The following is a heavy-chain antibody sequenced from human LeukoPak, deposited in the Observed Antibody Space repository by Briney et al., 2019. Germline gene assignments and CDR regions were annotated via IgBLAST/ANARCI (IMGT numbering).Heavy chain of an antibody. V-gene: IGHV1-2*02. J-gene: IGHJ6*02. CDR1: GYTFTGYY. CDR2: INPNSGGT. Sequence: ASVKVSCKASGYTFTGYYMHWVRQAPGQGLEWMGWINPNSGGTNYAQKFTGRITMTRDTSISTAYMELSRLRADDTAVYYCARDGNYYDSSGYSTGYYYGMDVWGQGTTVTVSS. CDR3: ARDGNYYDSSGYSTGYYYGMDV. D-gene: IGHD3-22*01.